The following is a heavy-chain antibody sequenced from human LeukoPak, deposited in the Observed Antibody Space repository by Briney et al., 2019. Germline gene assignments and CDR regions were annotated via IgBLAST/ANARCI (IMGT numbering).Heavy chain of an antibody. CDR2: ISGSGGST. CDR1: GSTFSSYS. Sequence: GGSLRLSCAASGSTFSSYSMNWVRQAPGKGLEWVSAISGSGGSTYYADSVKGRFAISRDNSKNTLYLQMNSLRAEDTAVYYCAKERRGYSYGTFDYWGQGTLVTVSS. D-gene: IGHD5-18*01. J-gene: IGHJ4*02. V-gene: IGHV3-23*01. CDR3: AKERRGYSYGTFDY.